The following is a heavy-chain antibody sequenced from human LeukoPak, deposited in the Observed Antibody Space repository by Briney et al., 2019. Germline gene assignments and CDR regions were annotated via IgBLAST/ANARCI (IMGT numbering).Heavy chain of an antibody. V-gene: IGHV1-46*01. Sequence: GASGKVSCKASGYTLTSYHIHWVRQAPGQGLEWMGKINPRDVTITYAQKFQGRVTMTRDVSTNTVYMELSSLRSDDTAVYYCARDLNNFYYMDVWGKGTTVIVSS. D-gene: IGHD2/OR15-2a*01. CDR1: GYTLTSYH. J-gene: IGHJ6*03. CDR3: ARDLNNFYYMDV. CDR2: INPRDVTI.